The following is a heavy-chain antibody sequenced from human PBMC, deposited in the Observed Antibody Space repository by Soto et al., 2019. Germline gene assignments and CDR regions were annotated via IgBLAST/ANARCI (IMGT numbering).Heavy chain of an antibody. Sequence: QVQLQESGPGLVKPSGTLSLTCAVSGGSISSSNWWSWVRQPPGKGLEWIGEIYHSGSTNYNPSPTSRVPISVDRPKNQFSLTVSSVTAADTAVYYCAREGDTSRFFDYWGQGSLVTVSS. D-gene: IGHD6-13*01. CDR2: IYHSGST. J-gene: IGHJ4*02. CDR1: GGSISSSNW. CDR3: AREGDTSRFFDY. V-gene: IGHV4-4*02.